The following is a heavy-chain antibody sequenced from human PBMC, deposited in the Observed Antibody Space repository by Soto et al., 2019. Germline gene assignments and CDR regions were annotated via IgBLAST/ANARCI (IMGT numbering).Heavy chain of an antibody. CDR2: ISGSGDST. CDR3: AKDSASYCSGGSCYFDY. CDR1: GFTFGSYA. Sequence: EVQLLESGGGLVQPGGSLRLSCAASGFTFGSYAMSWVRQAPGKGLEWVSTISGSGDSTYYADFVKGRFTISRDNSKSTLFLQMTSLRAEDTAVYYCAKDSASYCSGGSCYFDYWGQGTLVTVSS. J-gene: IGHJ4*02. V-gene: IGHV3-23*01. D-gene: IGHD2-15*01.